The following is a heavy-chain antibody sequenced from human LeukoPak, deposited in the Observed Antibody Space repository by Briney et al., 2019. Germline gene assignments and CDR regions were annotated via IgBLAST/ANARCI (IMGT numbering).Heavy chain of an antibody. CDR3: ARPYYDSSGYYFYYYYMDV. J-gene: IGHJ6*03. CDR2: ISSAGSTI. V-gene: IGHV3-11*01. CDR1: GFTFSDYY. D-gene: IGHD3-22*01. Sequence: GGSLRLSCAASGFTFSDYYMSWIRQAPGKGLEWVSYISSAGSTIYYADSVKGRFTISRDNAKNSLYLQMNSLRVEDTAVYYCARPYYDSSGYYFYYYYMDVWGKGTTVTVS.